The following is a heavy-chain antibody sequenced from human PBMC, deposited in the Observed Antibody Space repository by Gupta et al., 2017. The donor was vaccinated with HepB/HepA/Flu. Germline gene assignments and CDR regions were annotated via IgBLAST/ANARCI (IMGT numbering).Heavy chain of an antibody. CDR2: ISYDGSNK. Sequence: QVQLVESGGGVVQPGRSLRLPCAASGFTFSSYAMHWVRQAPGKGLEWVAVISYDGSNKYYADSVKGRFTISRDNSKNTLYLQMNSLRAEDTAVYYCAREAAAGDYYFDYWGQGTLVTVSS. CDR1: GFTFSSYA. CDR3: AREAAAGDYYFDY. D-gene: IGHD6-13*01. J-gene: IGHJ4*02. V-gene: IGHV3-30-3*01.